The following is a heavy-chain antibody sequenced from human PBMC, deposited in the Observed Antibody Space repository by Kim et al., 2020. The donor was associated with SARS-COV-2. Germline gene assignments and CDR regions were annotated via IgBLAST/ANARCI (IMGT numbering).Heavy chain of an antibody. CDR2: R. D-gene: IGHD6-6*01. Sequence: RKYSQKFQDRVTITRDTSASTAYMELSSLTSEDTAVYYCARGGEYTSSYYWGQGTLVTVSS. J-gene: IGHJ4*02. CDR3: ARGGEYTSSYY. V-gene: IGHV1-3*01.